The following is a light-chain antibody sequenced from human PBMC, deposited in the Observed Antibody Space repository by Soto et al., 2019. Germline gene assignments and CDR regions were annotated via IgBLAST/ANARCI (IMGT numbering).Light chain of an antibody. J-gene: IGKJ4*01. CDR1: QSVSSSY. Sequence: EIVMTQSPATLSVSPGERATLSCRASQSVSSSYLAWYQQKPGQAPRLLIYGASSRATGIPDRFSGSGSGTDFTLTISRLEPEDFAVYYCQQYGSSRLTFGGGTKV. CDR2: GAS. V-gene: IGKV3-20*01. CDR3: QQYGSSRLT.